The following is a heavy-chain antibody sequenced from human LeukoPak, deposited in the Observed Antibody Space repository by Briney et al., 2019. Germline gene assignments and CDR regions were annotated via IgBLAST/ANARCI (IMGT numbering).Heavy chain of an antibody. D-gene: IGHD4-17*01. CDR3: ARIAYGDYKNNGRNWFDP. CDR1: GYSFTSYR. J-gene: IGHJ5*02. CDR2: IYPGDSDT. V-gene: IGHV5-51*01. Sequence: GESLKISCKVSGYSFTSYRIGWVRQMPGKGLEWMGIIYPGDSDTRYSPSFQGQVTISAAKSISTAYLQWSSMKASDTAMYYCARIAYGDYKNNGRNWFDPWGQGTLVTVSS.